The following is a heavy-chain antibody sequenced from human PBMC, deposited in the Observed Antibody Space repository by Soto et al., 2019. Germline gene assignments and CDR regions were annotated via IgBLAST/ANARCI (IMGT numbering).Heavy chain of an antibody. D-gene: IGHD5-12*01. J-gene: IGHJ6*02. CDR2: VKRDGSET. CDR3: ARGFDYGYYRPDYYYGMDV. Sequence: EAQLVESGGGLVQPGGSLRLSCAASGFKFSSYWMSWVRQAPGKGLEWVANVKRDGSETSYADSVKGRFTISRDSAKSTLYLYMDSLRAEDTAVYFCARGFDYGYYRPDYYYGMDVWGQGTTVIVSS. CDR1: GFKFSSYW. V-gene: IGHV3-7*01.